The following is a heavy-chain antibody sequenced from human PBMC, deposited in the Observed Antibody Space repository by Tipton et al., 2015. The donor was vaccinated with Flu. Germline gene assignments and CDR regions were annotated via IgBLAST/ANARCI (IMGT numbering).Heavy chain of an antibody. CDR2: IRHDGSDK. Sequence: QLVQSGGGVVQPGGSLRLSCAASGFMFSGYGMHWVRQAPGKGLEWVAFIRHDGSDKYYAESVKGRFTISRDDSKNALYLLINSLRAEDTAVYYCAKDGWDNSGWYPFDYWGQGALVTVSS. V-gene: IGHV3-30*02. J-gene: IGHJ4*02. D-gene: IGHD6-19*01. CDR1: GFMFSGYG. CDR3: AKDGWDNSGWYPFDY.